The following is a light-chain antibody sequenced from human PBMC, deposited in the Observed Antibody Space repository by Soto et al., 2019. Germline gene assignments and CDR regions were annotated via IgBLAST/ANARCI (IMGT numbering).Light chain of an antibody. J-gene: IGKJ2*01. V-gene: IGKV1-5*03. Sequence: DIQMTQSPSTLSASVGDRVTITCRASQTISDWLAWYQQKPGKAPKLLIYKASSLQTGVPSRFSGSGSGTDFTLTISSLQPDDFATYYCQQYRSYYTFGQGTKVDIK. CDR1: QTISDW. CDR3: QQYRSYYT. CDR2: KAS.